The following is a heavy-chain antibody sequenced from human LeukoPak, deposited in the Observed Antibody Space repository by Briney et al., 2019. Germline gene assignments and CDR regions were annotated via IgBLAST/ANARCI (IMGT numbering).Heavy chain of an antibody. V-gene: IGHV3-66*01. CDR1: GFTVSSNY. D-gene: IGHD2-2*01. CDR3: ARGGGYCSSCFDY. Sequence: QSGGSLRLSCAASGFTVSSNYMSCVRQAPGKGLEWVSVIYSGGSTYYADSVKGRFTISRDNSKNTLYLQMNSLRAEDTAVYYCARGGGYCSSCFDYWGQGTLVTVSS. CDR2: IYSGGST. J-gene: IGHJ4*02.